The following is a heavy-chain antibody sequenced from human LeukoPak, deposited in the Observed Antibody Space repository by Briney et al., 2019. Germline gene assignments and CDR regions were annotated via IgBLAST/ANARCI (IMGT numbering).Heavy chain of an antibody. Sequence: GRSLRLSCTASGFTFGDYAMSWVRQAPGKGLEWVSYISSSGSTIYYADSVKGRFTISRDNAKNSLYLQMNSLRAEDTAVYYCAGVRGSYWSTTFYYYYYMDVWGKGTTVTVSS. CDR3: AGVRGSYWSTTFYYYYYMDV. CDR2: ISSSGSTI. J-gene: IGHJ6*03. V-gene: IGHV3-11*01. CDR1: GFTFGDYA. D-gene: IGHD1-26*01.